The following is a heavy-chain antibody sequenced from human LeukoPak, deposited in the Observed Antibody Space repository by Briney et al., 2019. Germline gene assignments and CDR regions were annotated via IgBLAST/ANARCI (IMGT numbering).Heavy chain of an antibody. CDR3: ARDCSSAGCYSPSLDV. CDR2: IYTSGST. J-gene: IGHJ6*02. D-gene: IGHD2-2*01. CDR1: GGSISNYY. Sequence: SETLSLTCTVSGGSISNYYWYWIRQPAGMGLEWIGRIYTSGSTNYKPSLKSRVTMSIDTSKKQFSLKLSSVTAADTAVYYCARDCSSAGCYSPSLDVWGQGTTVTVSS. V-gene: IGHV4-4*07.